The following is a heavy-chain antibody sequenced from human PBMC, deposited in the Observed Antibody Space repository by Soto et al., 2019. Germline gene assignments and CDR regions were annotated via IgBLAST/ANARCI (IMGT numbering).Heavy chain of an antibody. V-gene: IGHV3-30*18. CDR2: ISYDGSNK. J-gene: IGHJ4*02. CDR3: ANGHSNYGSPIADY. CDR1: GFTFSSYG. Sequence: QVQLVESGGGVVQPGRSLRLSCAASGFTFSSYGMHWVRQAPGKGLEWVAVISYDGSNKYYADSVKGRFTISRDNSKNPLYLQMNSLRAEDTAVYYCANGHSNYGSPIADYWGQGTLVTVSS. D-gene: IGHD4-4*01.